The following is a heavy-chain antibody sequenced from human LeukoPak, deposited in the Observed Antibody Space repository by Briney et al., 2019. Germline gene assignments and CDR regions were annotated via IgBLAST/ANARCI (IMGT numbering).Heavy chain of an antibody. D-gene: IGHD3-10*01. CDR2: ISYDGSNK. Sequence: GGSLRLSCAASGFTFSSYAMHWVRQAPGKGLEWVAVISYDGSNKYYADSVKGRFAISRDNSKNTLYLQMNSLRAEDTAVYYCASERITMVRGVTDYWGQGTLVTVPS. J-gene: IGHJ4*02. V-gene: IGHV3-30*09. CDR1: GFTFSSYA. CDR3: ASERITMVRGVTDY.